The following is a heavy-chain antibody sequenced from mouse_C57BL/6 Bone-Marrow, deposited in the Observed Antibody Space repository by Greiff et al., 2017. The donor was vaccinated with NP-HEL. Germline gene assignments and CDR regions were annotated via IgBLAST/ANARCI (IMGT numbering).Heavy chain of an antibody. J-gene: IGHJ1*03. CDR3: VRHSEWYFDV. CDR1: GFSFNTYA. V-gene: IGHV10-1*01. Sequence: EVHLVESGGGLVQPKGSLKLSCAASGFSFNTYAMNWVRQAPGKGLEWVARIRSKSNNYATYYADSVKDRFTISRDDSESMLYLQMNNLKTGDTAMYYCVRHSEWYFDVWGTGTTVTVSS. CDR2: IRSKSNNYAT.